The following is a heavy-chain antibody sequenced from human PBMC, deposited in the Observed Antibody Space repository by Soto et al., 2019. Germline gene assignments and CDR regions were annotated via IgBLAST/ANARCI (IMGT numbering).Heavy chain of an antibody. CDR3: ARGGYSGNSKDPFYI. CDR1: GYTFTAYW. Sequence: GESLKISCKGSGYTFTAYWIGWVRQMPGKGLEWMGIIYPGDSDTRYSPSFQGQVTISADKSISTAYLQWSSLKASDTAMFYCARGGYSGNSKDPFYIWGPGTMVTVSS. J-gene: IGHJ3*02. D-gene: IGHD6-25*01. CDR2: IYPGDSDT. V-gene: IGHV5-51*01.